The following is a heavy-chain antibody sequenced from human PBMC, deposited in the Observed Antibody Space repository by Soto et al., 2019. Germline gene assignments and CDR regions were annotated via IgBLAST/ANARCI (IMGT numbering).Heavy chain of an antibody. Sequence: GGSLRLSCAASGFTFRSHAMNWVRQAPGKGPEWVSAITGSGGSTYYADSVKGRFTISRDNSKNTLYLQMNSLRAEDTAVYYCAKDVYGDYEDYYYYYMDVWGKGTTVTVSS. D-gene: IGHD4-17*01. V-gene: IGHV3-23*01. CDR2: ITGSGGST. CDR1: GFTFRSHA. J-gene: IGHJ6*03. CDR3: AKDVYGDYEDYYYYYMDV.